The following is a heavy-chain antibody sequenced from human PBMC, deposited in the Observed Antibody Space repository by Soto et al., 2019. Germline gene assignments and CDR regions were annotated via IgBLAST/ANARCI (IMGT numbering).Heavy chain of an antibody. V-gene: IGHV3-13*01. CDR3: ARDRRRQRLGSDGMDV. D-gene: IGHD6-25*01. CDR2: IGTAGDT. Sequence: PGGSLRLSCAASGFTFSSYDMHWVRQATGKGLEWVSAIGTAGDTYYPGSMKGRFTISRENAKNSLYLQMNSLRAGDTAVYYCARDRRRQRLGSDGMDVWGQGTTVTVSS. J-gene: IGHJ6*02. CDR1: GFTFSSYD.